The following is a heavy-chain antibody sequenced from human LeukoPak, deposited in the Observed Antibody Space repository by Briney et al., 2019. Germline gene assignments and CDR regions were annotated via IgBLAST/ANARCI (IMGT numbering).Heavy chain of an antibody. V-gene: IGHV3-23*01. CDR2: ISGSGGST. CDR3: AKQLYCSGGSCYGMDV. D-gene: IGHD2-15*01. J-gene: IGHJ6*02. CDR1: GFTFSSYA. Sequence: GGSLRLSCAASGFTFSSYAMSWVRQAPGKELGWASGISGSGGSTYYADAVKGRFSISRDNSKSTLYLQMNSLRAEDTAVYYCAKQLYCSGGSCYGMDVWGQGTTVTVSS.